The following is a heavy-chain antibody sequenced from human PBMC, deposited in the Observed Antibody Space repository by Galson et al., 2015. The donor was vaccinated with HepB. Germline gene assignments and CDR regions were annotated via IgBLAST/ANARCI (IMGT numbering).Heavy chain of an antibody. V-gene: IGHV1-69*04. D-gene: IGHD6-19*01. J-gene: IGHJ6*02. Sequence: SVKVSCKASGGTFSSYTISWVRQAPGQGLEWMGRIIPILGIANYAQKFQGRVTITADKSTSTAYMELSRLRSEDTAVYYCARDGGGGSGWYNYYYGMDVWCQGTTVTVSS. CDR3: ARDGGGGSGWYNYYYGMDV. CDR2: IIPILGIA. CDR1: GGTFSSYT.